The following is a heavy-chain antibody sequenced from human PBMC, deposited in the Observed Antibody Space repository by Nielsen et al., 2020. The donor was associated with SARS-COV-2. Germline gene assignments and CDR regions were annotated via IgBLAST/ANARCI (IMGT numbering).Heavy chain of an antibody. D-gene: IGHD4-23*01. V-gene: IGHV4-39*07. CDR2: IYQSGST. CDR1: GGSISSSPYY. J-gene: IGHJ3*02. Sequence: SETLSLTCTVSGGSISSSPYYWGWMRQPPGKGLEWIVSIYQSGSTYYSPSLKSRITISVDTSKNQFSLKLTSVTAADTAVYYCARELDYGGNTDAFDIWGQGTMVTVSS. CDR3: ARELDYGGNTDAFDI.